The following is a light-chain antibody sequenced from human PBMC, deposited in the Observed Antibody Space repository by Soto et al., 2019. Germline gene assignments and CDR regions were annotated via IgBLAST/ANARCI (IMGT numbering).Light chain of an antibody. V-gene: IGKV1-5*03. CDR3: QQDHIYSWT. CDR1: QSMSDW. CDR2: RAS. J-gene: IGKJ1*01. Sequence: DIQMTQTPSTLSSSIGDTVTISCRASQSMSDWLAWYQQQPGKAPRLLIYRASTLQRGVPSRFRGSGSGTEFALTISDLQADAVAYYCCQQDHIYSWTFGQGTTVGIK.